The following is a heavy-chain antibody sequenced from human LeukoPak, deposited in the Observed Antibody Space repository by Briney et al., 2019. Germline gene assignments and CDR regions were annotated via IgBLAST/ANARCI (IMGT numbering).Heavy chain of an antibody. Sequence: GGSLRPSCKASGFIFNDYAMHWVRQAPGKGLEWVAVMSADGINTFYAASVRGRFTISRDDSQATVNLQMNSLTSEDTAVYYCARDAGSAWTSWFDSWGQGSLVAVSS. J-gene: IGHJ5*01. CDR2: MSADGINT. CDR3: ARDAGSAWTSWFDS. V-gene: IGHV3-30-3*01. CDR1: GFIFNDYA. D-gene: IGHD6-19*01.